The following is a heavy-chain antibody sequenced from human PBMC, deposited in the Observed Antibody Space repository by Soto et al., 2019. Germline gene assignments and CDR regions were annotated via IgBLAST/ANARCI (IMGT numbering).Heavy chain of an antibody. CDR2: IYGDATSK. D-gene: IGHD3-22*01. J-gene: IGHJ1*01. V-gene: IGHV3-30-3*01. CDR3: AIEEDSSGHEGTFHH. CDR1: GLMFSNSI. Sequence: QVQLVESGGDLVQPGRSLRLSCAASGLMFSNSIMHWVRQTPDKGLEWIAVIYGDATSKIYTDSLNGRFTVSRDNSKYTLYRAMNSLTAADTAVYYCAIEEDSSGHEGTFHHWGQGTLVIVSA.